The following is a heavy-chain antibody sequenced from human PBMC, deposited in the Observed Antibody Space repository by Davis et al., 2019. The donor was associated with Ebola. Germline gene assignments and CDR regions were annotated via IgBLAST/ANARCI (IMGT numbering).Heavy chain of an antibody. Sequence: SWVRQMPGKGLEWIGYIYYSGSTYYNPSLKSRVTISVDTSKNQFSLKLSSVTAADTAVYYCARDRYSYGFGYWGQGTLVTVSS. D-gene: IGHD5-18*01. CDR3: ARDRYSYGFGY. J-gene: IGHJ4*02. CDR2: IYYSGST. V-gene: IGHV4-31*02.